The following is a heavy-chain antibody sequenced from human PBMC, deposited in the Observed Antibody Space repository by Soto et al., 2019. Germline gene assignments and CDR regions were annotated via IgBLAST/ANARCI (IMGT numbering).Heavy chain of an antibody. J-gene: IGHJ4*02. V-gene: IGHV3-23*01. D-gene: IGHD3-22*01. CDR3: AKVRAYSSGTSCPAFDY. Sequence: EVQLLESGGGLVQPGGSLRLSCAASGFTFSSYAMNWVRQAPGKGLEWVSTISGSGDIIHYADSVKGRFTISRDNSKNTLELQINGLSADDTAIYYWAKVRAYSSGTSCPAFDYWGQGTLVTVSS. CDR2: ISGSGDII. CDR1: GFTFSSYA.